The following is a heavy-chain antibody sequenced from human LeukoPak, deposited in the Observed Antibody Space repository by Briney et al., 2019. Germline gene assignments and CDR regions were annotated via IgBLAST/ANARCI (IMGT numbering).Heavy chain of an antibody. CDR3: AEIRGYYDY. V-gene: IGHV4-39*07. D-gene: IGHD3-22*01. CDR2: IYYSGST. J-gene: IGHJ4*02. CDR1: GGSISSSSYY. Sequence: PSETLSLTCTVSGGSISSSSYYWGWVRQPPGKGLEWIGSIYYSGSTYYNPSLKSRVTVSVDTSKNQFSLKLSSVTAADTAVYYCAEIRGYYDYWGQGTLVTVSS.